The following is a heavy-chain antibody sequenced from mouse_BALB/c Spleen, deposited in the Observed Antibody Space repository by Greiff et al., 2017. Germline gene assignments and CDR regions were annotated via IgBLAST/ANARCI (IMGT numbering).Heavy chain of an antibody. CDR3: AREYYGYDGDYFDY. V-gene: IGHV5-6-5*01. D-gene: IGHD2-2*01. Sequence: EVHLVESGGGLVKPGGSLKLSCAASGFTFSSYAMSWVRQTPEKRLEWVASISSGGSTYYPDSVKGRFTISRDNARNILYLQMSSLRSEDTAMYYCAREYYGYDGDYFDYWGQGTTLTVSS. CDR2: ISSGGST. CDR1: GFTFSSYA. J-gene: IGHJ2*01.